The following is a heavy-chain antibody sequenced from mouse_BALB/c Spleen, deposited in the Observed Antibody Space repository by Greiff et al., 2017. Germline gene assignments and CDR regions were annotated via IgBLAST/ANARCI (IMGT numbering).Heavy chain of an antibody. CDR3: ARRDYRYDVAY. CDR2: INPSSGYT. V-gene: IGHV1-4*02. J-gene: IGHJ3*01. Sequence: QVQLKESAAELARPGASVKMSCKASGYTFTSYTMHWVKQRPGQGLEWIGYINPSSGYTEYNQKFKDKTTLTADKSSSTAYMQLSSLTSEDSAVYYCARRDYRYDVAYWGQGTLVTVSA. D-gene: IGHD2-14*01. CDR1: GYTFTSYT.